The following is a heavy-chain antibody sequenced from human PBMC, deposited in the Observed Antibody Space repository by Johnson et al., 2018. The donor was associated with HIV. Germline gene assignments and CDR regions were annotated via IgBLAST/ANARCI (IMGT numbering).Heavy chain of an antibody. CDR2: IYSGGST. J-gene: IGHJ3*02. CDR3: ASKAAGTMHAFDI. V-gene: IGHV3-66*01. CDR1: GFTVSSNY. D-gene: IGHD6-13*01. Sequence: VQLVESGGGVVQPGRSLRLSCAASGFTVSSNYMSWVRQAPGKGLEWVSVIYSGGSTYYADSVKGRFTISRDNSKNSLYLQMNSLRAEDTAVYYCASKAAGTMHAFDIWGQGTMVTVSS.